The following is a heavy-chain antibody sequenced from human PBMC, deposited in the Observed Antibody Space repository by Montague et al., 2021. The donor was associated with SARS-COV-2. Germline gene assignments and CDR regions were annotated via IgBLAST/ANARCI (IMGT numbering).Heavy chain of an antibody. CDR1: GDSMSSNNW. Sequence: SETLSLTCAVSGDSMSSNNWWTWVRQSPGKGLEWIGEIHHIVGTNYNPSLKSRVSISVDKSRNQFSLNLNSVTAADTAFYYCATVFGGCSATSCYLYSWGRGTLATVSS. D-gene: IGHD2-2*01. CDR2: IHHIVGT. CDR3: ATVFGGCSATSCYLYS. J-gene: IGHJ4*02. V-gene: IGHV4-4*02.